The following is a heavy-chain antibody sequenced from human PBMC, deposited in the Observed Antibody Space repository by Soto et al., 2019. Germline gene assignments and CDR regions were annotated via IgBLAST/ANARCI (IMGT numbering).Heavy chain of an antibody. CDR3: ARPAFKGGPYYFDY. CDR1: GGTFSSYT. J-gene: IGHJ4*02. V-gene: IGHV1-69*02. Sequence: GASVKVSCKASGGTFSSYTISWVRQAPGQGLEWMGRIIPILGIANYAQKFQGRVTITADKSTSTAYMELSSLRSEDTAVYYCARPAFKGGPYYFDYWGQGTLVTVSS. CDR2: IIPILGIA. D-gene: IGHD3-16*01.